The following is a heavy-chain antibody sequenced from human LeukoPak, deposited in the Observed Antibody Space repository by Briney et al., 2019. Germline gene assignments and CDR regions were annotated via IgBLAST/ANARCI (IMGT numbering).Heavy chain of an antibody. CDR3: AAPVVPAAIWSETKYFQH. D-gene: IGHD2-2*01. CDR1: GFTFSSYG. V-gene: IGHV3-30*02. Sequence: GGSLRLSCAASGFTFSSYGMHWVRQAPGKGLEWVAFIRYDGSNKYYADSVKGRFTISRDNSKNTLYLQMNSLRAEDTAVYYCAAPVVPAAIWSETKYFQHWGQGTLVTVSS. J-gene: IGHJ1*01. CDR2: IRYDGSNK.